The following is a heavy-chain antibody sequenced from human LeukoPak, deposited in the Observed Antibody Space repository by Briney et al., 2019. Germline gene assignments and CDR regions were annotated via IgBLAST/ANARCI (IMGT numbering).Heavy chain of an antibody. D-gene: IGHD3-10*01. V-gene: IGHV4-34*01. CDR2: INHSGST. CDR3: ARGVCASGSGATNWFDP. J-gene: IGHJ5*02. CDR1: GGSFSGYY. Sequence: PSETLSLTCAVYGGSFSGYYWSWIRQPPGKGLEWIGEINHSGSTNYNPSLKSRVTISVDTSKNQFSLKLSSVTAADTAVYYCARGVCASGSGATNWFDPWGQGTLVTVSS.